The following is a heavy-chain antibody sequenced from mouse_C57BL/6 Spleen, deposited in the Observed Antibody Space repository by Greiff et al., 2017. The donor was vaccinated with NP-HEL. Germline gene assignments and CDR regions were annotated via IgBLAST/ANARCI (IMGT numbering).Heavy chain of an antibody. D-gene: IGHD1-1*01. Sequence: EVQLQQSVAELVRPGASVKLSCTASGFNIKNTYMHWVKQRPEQGLEWIGRIDPANGNTKYAPKFQGKATVTADTSSNTAYLQLSSLTSEDTAIYYCARGPWYYGSSYGYFDYWGQGTTLTVSS. CDR3: ARGPWYYGSSYGYFDY. CDR2: IDPANGNT. CDR1: GFNIKNTY. J-gene: IGHJ2*01. V-gene: IGHV14-3*01.